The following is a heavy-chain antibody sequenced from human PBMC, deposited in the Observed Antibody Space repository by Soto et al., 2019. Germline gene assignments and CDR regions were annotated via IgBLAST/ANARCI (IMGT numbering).Heavy chain of an antibody. Sequence: QVQLQESGPGLVKPSQTLSLTCTVSGGSISSGGYYWSWIRQHPGKGLEWIGYIYYNGITYYNPSLERRVTISVDMSKNQFSLQLSSVTAADTAMYYFARESRGSFDYWGQGTLVTVSS. J-gene: IGHJ4*02. CDR2: IYYNGIT. D-gene: IGHD2-15*01. CDR1: GGSISSGGYY. V-gene: IGHV4-31*03. CDR3: ARESRGSFDY.